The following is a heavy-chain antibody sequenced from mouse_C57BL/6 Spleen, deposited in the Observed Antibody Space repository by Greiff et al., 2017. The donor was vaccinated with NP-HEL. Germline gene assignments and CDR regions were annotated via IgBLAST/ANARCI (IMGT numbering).Heavy chain of an antibody. CDR2: IDPETGGT. J-gene: IGHJ4*01. V-gene: IGHV1-15*01. CDR1: GYTFTDYE. Sequence: VKLMESGAELVRPGASVTLSCKASGYTFTDYEMHWVKQTPVHGLEWIGAIDPETGGTAYNQKFKGKAILTADKSSSTAYMELRSLTSEDSAVYYCTRWVLRSSYGNAMDDWGQGTSVTVSS. CDR3: TRWVLRSSYGNAMDD. D-gene: IGHD1-1*01.